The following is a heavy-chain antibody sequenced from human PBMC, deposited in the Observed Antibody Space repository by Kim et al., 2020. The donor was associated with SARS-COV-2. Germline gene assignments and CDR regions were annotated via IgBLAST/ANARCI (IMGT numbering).Heavy chain of an antibody. J-gene: IGHJ3*02. V-gene: IGHV3-15*01. CDR1: GFTFSNAW. CDR2: IKSKTDGGTT. Sequence: GGSLRLSCAASGFTFSNAWMSWVRQAPGKGLEWVGRIKSKTDGGTTDYAAPVKGRFTISRDDSKNTLYLQMNSLKTEDTAVYYCTTEHYYDSSGTDAFDIWGQGTMVTVSS. CDR3: TTEHYYDSSGTDAFDI. D-gene: IGHD3-22*01.